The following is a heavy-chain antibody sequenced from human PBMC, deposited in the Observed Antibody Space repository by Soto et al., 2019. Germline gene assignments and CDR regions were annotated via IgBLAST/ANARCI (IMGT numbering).Heavy chain of an antibody. CDR3: ASDQFVLDSNHIGGIDY. D-gene: IGHD3-3*01. CDR1: GFSFSSYC. V-gene: IGHV3-74*01. CDR2: INSDGSST. J-gene: IGHJ4*02. Sequence: EVQLVESGGGLVQPGGSLRLACAASGFSFSSYCMYWVRQAPGKGLVLVSRINSDGSSTNYADSVKGRFTISRDNAKKTLYLQMNSLRAEDTAVYYCASDQFVLDSNHIGGIDYWGQGALVIVS.